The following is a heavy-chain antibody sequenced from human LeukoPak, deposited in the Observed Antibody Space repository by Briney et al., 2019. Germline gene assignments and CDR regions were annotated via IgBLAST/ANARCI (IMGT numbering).Heavy chain of an antibody. Sequence: ASVKVSCKVSGYTLTELSMHWVRQAPGKGLEWMGGFDPEDGETIYAQKFQGRVTMTEDTSTDTAYVELSSLRSEDTAVYYSATSYYDSSGYSYWGQGALVTVSS. CDR1: GYTLTELS. CDR3: ATSYYDSSGYSY. V-gene: IGHV1-24*01. J-gene: IGHJ4*02. D-gene: IGHD3-22*01. CDR2: FDPEDGET.